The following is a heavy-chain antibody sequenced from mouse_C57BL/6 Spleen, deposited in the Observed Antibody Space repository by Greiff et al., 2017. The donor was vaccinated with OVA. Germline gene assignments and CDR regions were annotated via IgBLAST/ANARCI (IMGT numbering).Heavy chain of an antibody. D-gene: IGHD1-1*01. CDR2: ISDGGSYT. CDR3: AREEITTVVAPYYFDY. Sequence: EVQRVESGGGLVKPGGSLKLSCAASGFTFSSYAMSWVRQTPEKKLEWVATISDGGSYTYYPANVKGRLPISRDNAKNNLYLQMSHLKSEDTAMYYGAREEITTVVAPYYFDYWGQGTTLTVSS. CDR1: GFTFSSYA. V-gene: IGHV5-4*01. J-gene: IGHJ2*01.